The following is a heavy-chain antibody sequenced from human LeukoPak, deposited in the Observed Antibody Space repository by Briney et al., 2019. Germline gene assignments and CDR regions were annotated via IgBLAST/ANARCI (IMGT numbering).Heavy chain of an antibody. CDR2: IYYSGST. D-gene: IGHD1-26*01. CDR3: ARRVGATRSPNFDY. CDR1: GGSISSSSYY. Sequence: PSETLSLTCTVSGGSISSSSYYWGWIRQPPGKGLEWIGSIYYSGSTYYNPSLKSRVTISVDTSKSQFSLKLSSVTAADTAVYYCARRVGATRSPNFDYWGQGTLVTVSS. J-gene: IGHJ4*02. V-gene: IGHV4-39*01.